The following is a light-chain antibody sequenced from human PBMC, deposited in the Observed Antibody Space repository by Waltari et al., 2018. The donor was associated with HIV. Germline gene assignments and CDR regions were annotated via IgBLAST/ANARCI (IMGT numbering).Light chain of an antibody. V-gene: IGLV3-9*01. CDR1: NIGRTN. CDR2: RDN. CDR3: QVRVSNSVV. Sequence: SYDLTQPLSVSVALGQPATITCGGNNIGRTNVCWYQQRPGQAPVVIIYRDNTRPSGIPERFSGSNSGNTATLTIRRAQAGDEADYYCQVRVSNSVVFGGGTNLTVL. J-gene: IGLJ2*01.